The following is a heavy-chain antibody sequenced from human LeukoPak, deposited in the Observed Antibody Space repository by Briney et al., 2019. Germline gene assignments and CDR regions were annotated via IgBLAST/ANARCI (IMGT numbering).Heavy chain of an antibody. CDR3: ARVGTYRLYCGSTSCYTYWFDP. CDR1: GYTFTSYG. V-gene: IGHV1-18*01. CDR2: ISAYNGNT. D-gene: IGHD2-2*02. J-gene: IGHJ5*02. Sequence: ASVKVSCKASGYTFTSYGISWVRQAPGQGLEWMGWISAYNGNTNYAQKLQGRVTMTTDTSTSTAYVELRSLRSDDTAVYYCARVGTYRLYCGSTSCYTYWFDPWGQGTLVTVSS.